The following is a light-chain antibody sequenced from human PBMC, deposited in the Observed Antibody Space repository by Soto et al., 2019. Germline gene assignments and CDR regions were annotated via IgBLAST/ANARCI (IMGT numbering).Light chain of an antibody. Sequence: EIVLTQSPGTLSLSPGGRATLSCRASQSVSSSYLAWYQQKPGQAPRLLIYGASSRATGIPDRFSGSGSGTDFTLTISRLEPEDFAVYYCEQYGSSPPWTFGQGTKVESK. CDR2: GAS. V-gene: IGKV3-20*01. CDR1: QSVSSSY. J-gene: IGKJ1*01. CDR3: EQYGSSPPWT.